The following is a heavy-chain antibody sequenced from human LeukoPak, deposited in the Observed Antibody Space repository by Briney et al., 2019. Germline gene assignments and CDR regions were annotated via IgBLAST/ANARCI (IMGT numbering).Heavy chain of an antibody. CDR1: GFTFSDYY. D-gene: IGHD3-22*01. Sequence: SGASLRLSCAASGFTFSDYYMSWIRQAPGKGLEWVSYISSSGSTIYYADSVKGRFTISRDNAKNSLYLQMNSLRAEDTAVYYCAREEPYYYDSSGYGNWGQGTLVTVSS. CDR3: AREEPYYYDSSGYGN. V-gene: IGHV3-11*01. CDR2: ISSSGSTI. J-gene: IGHJ4*02.